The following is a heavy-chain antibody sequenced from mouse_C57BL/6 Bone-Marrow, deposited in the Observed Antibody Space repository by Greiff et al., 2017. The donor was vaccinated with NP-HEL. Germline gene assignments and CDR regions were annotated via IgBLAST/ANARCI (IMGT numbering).Heavy chain of an antibody. V-gene: IGHV1-64*01. D-gene: IGHD2-2*01. CDR2: IHPNSGST. CDR3: ARWFWYYFDY. Sequence: VQFQQPGAELVKPGASVKLSCKASGYTFTSYWMHWVKQRPGQGLEWIGMIHPNSGSTNYNEKFKSKATLTVDKSSSTAYMQLSSLTSEDSAVYYCARWFWYYFDYWGQGTTLTVSS. J-gene: IGHJ2*01. CDR1: GYTFTSYW.